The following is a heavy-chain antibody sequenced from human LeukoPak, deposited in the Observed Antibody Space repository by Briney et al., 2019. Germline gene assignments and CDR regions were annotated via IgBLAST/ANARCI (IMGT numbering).Heavy chain of an antibody. V-gene: IGHV1-18*04. Sequence: ASAKVSCKTSGYTLTDYYIHWVRQAPGQGLEWMGWISAYNGNTNYAQKLQGRVTMTTDTSTSTAYMELRSLRSDDTAVYYCAREGDGYNSCWGQGTLVTVSS. CDR2: ISAYNGNT. CDR3: AREGDGYNSC. D-gene: IGHD5-12*01. CDR1: GYTLTDYY. J-gene: IGHJ4*02.